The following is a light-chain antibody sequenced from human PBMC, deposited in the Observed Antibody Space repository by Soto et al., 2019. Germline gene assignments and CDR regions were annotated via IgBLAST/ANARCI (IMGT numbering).Light chain of an antibody. Sequence: DIQMTQSPSSLSASVGDRVTITCQASQDISNYLNWYQQKPGKAPKLLIYAASNLETGVPSRFSGSGSGTDFTFTISSLQPEDIATYYCQQYDNLLRTFGQGTRLEIK. V-gene: IGKV1-33*01. CDR1: QDISNY. CDR2: AAS. J-gene: IGKJ5*01. CDR3: QQYDNLLRT.